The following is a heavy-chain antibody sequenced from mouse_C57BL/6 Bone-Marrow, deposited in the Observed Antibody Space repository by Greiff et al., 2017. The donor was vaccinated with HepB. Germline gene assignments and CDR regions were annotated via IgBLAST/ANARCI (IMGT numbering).Heavy chain of an antibody. Sequence: EVKVVESGGGLVQPGGSMKLSCAASGFTFSDAWMDWVRQSPEKGLEWVAEIRNKANNHATYYAESVKGRFTISRDDSKSSVYLQMNSLRAEDTGIYYCTIYYGNYRGFAYWGQGTLVTVSA. J-gene: IGHJ3*01. CDR3: TIYYGNYRGFAY. CDR2: IRNKANNHAT. D-gene: IGHD2-1*01. V-gene: IGHV6-6*01. CDR1: GFTFSDAW.